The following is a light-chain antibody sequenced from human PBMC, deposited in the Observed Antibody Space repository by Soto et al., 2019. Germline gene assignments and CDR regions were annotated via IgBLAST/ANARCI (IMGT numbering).Light chain of an antibody. J-gene: IGKJ1*01. Sequence: DIVMTQSPLSLPVTPGEPASISCRSSQSLLYSNGYNYLDWYLQKPGQSPQLLIYLGSNRASGVPDRFSGSVSGTDFTLKISRVEAEDVGVYYCMQALQTPPTFGQGTKVEIK. CDR1: QSLLYSNGYNY. CDR2: LGS. V-gene: IGKV2-28*01. CDR3: MQALQTPPT.